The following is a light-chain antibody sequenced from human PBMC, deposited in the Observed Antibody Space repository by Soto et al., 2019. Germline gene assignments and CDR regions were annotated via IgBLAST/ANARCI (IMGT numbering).Light chain of an antibody. CDR3: QQYGTSPWT. Sequence: EIVLTQSPGTLSLSPGERATLSCRASQSVRSSYLAWYQQRPGQAPRLLIYGASSRATGIPDRVSGSGSGTDFPLTISRLEPEDFAVYYCQQYGTSPWTFGQGTTVELK. J-gene: IGKJ1*01. V-gene: IGKV3-20*01. CDR1: QSVRSSY. CDR2: GAS.